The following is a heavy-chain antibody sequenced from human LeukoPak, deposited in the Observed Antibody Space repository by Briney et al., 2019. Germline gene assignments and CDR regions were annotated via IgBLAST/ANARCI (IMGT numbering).Heavy chain of an antibody. D-gene: IGHD3-3*01. J-gene: IGHJ3*01. Sequence: GGSLRLSCAASGFTFSNYWMSWVRQAPGGGLWWVANIMQDGREKYYVDSVRGRFTISRDSAKNSLYLQMNSMRADDTAGYYCASVLRYLEWLNWGQGTMVTVSS. V-gene: IGHV3-7*01. CDR2: IMQDGREK. CDR1: GFTFSNYW. CDR3: ASVLRYLEWLN.